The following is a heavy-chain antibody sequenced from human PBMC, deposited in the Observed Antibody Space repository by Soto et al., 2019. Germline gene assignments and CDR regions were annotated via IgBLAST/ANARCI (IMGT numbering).Heavy chain of an antibody. J-gene: IGHJ5*02. CDR3: ARAVTIAWSGYPPGYNWFDP. CDR2: ISDIGST. V-gene: IGHV4-59*12. D-gene: IGHD3-3*01. CDR1: GGSITSYY. Sequence: SETLSLTCTVSGGSITSYYWTWIRQPPGQGLEWIGYISDIGSTSYNPSLTSRVTMSVDTSKNQFSLKLSSVTAADTAVYYCARAVTIAWSGYPPGYNWFDPWGQGTLVTVSS.